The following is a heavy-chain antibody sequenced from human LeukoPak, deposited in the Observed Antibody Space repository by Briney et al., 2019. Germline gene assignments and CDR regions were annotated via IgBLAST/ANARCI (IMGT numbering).Heavy chain of an antibody. J-gene: IGHJ4*02. V-gene: IGHV4-39*01. CDR1: GGSISSSSYY. D-gene: IGHD1-26*01. CDR3: ARRHSGSYYVDY. CDR2: IYYSGST. Sequence: SETLSLTCTVSGGSISSSSYYWGWIRQPPGKGLEWIGSIYYSGSTYYNPSLKSRVTMSVDTSKNQFSLKLSSVTAADTAVYYCARRHSGSYYVDYWGQGTLVTVSS.